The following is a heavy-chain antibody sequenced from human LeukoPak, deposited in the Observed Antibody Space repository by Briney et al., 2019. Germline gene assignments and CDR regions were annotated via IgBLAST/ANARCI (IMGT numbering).Heavy chain of an antibody. CDR1: GGSISSSSYY. CDR2: IYYSGST. Sequence: SETLSLTCTVSGGSISSSSYYWGWIRQPPGKGLEWIGSIYYSGSTYYNPSLKSRVTISVDASKNQFSLKLSSVTAADTAAYYCARLVVVPAAPYYFDYWGQGTLVTVSS. CDR3: ARLVVVPAAPYYFDY. V-gene: IGHV4-39*01. J-gene: IGHJ4*02. D-gene: IGHD2-2*01.